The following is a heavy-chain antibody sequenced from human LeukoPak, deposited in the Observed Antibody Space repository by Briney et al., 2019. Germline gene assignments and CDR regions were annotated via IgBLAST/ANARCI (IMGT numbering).Heavy chain of an antibody. Sequence: PGGSLRLSCAASGFTVSSNYMSWVRQAPGKGLEWVSVIYSGGSTYYADSVKGRFTISRDNSKNTLYLQMNSLRAEDTAVYYCARDQGIAAAVDYYGMDVWGQGTTVTVSS. J-gene: IGHJ6*02. V-gene: IGHV3-53*01. D-gene: IGHD6-13*01. CDR2: IYSGGST. CDR3: ARDQGIAAAVDYYGMDV. CDR1: GFTVSSNY.